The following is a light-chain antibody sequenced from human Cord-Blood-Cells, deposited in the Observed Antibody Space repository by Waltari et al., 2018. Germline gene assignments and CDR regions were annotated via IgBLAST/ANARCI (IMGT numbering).Light chain of an antibody. CDR1: PSVLYSSNNKNY. V-gene: IGKV4-1*01. CDR3: QQYYSTPWT. Sequence: DIVMTQSPDSLAVSLGVRATITCKSSPSVLYSSNNKNYLAWYHQKPGQPPKLLIYWASTRESGVPDRFSGSGSGTDFTLTISSLQAEDVAVYYCQQYYSTPWTFGQGTKVEIK. J-gene: IGKJ1*01. CDR2: WAS.